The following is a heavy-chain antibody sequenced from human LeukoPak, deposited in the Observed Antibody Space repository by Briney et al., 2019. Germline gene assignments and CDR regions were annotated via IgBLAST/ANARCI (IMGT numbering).Heavy chain of an antibody. Sequence: GGSLRLSCVASGFTFSKHPMSWVRQAPGNGLELVSAINERGDITKYADSVMRRFTISRDNSKNTLYLQMNSLRAEDTAVYYRARGDDISPGRVLEYWGRGTLVTVSS. D-gene: IGHD3-9*01. CDR2: INERGDIT. CDR1: GFTFSKHP. J-gene: IGHJ4*02. CDR3: ARGDDISPGRVLEY. V-gene: IGHV3-23*01.